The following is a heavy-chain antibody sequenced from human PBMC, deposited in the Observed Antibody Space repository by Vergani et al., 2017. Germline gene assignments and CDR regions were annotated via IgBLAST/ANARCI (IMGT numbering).Heavy chain of an antibody. J-gene: IGHJ5*02. CDR1: GFKFGDYA. CDR2: ISWNSGRT. Sequence: EVQLVESGGGMVQPGRSLRLSCGASGFKFGDYAMHWVRQAPGNGLEWVSGISWNSGRTDYADSVKGRFIISRDNAKKSLSLIMNSLRPEDTALYYCVRDLDCSPINCYHGFDPWGQGTLVTVSS. CDR3: VRDLDCSPINCYHGFDP. D-gene: IGHD2-15*01. V-gene: IGHV3-9*01.